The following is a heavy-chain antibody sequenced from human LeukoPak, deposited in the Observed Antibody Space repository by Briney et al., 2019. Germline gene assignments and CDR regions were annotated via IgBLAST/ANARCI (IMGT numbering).Heavy chain of an antibody. Sequence: PGGSLRLSCAASGFTFDDYAMHWVRQAPGKGLEWVSGISWNSGSIGYADSVKGRFTISRDNAKNSLYLQMNSLRAEDTALYYCAKTYYNSSGYYAFDYWGQGTLVTVSS. CDR1: GFTFDDYA. CDR3: AKTYYNSSGYYAFDY. CDR2: ISWNSGSI. V-gene: IGHV3-9*01. J-gene: IGHJ4*02. D-gene: IGHD3-22*01.